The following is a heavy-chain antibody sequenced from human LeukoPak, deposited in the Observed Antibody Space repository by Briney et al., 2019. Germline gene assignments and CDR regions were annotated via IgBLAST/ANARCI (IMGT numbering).Heavy chain of an antibody. CDR2: INHSGST. D-gene: IGHD3-3*01. J-gene: IGHJ4*02. CDR1: GGSFSGYY. CDR3: ARDQRVVTVLDC. Sequence: PSETLSLTCAVYGGSFSGYYWSWIRQPPGKGLEWIGEINHSGSTNYNPSLKSRVIISVDTSKNQFSLKLSSVTAADTAVYYCARDQRVVTVLDCWGQGTLVTVSS. V-gene: IGHV4-34*01.